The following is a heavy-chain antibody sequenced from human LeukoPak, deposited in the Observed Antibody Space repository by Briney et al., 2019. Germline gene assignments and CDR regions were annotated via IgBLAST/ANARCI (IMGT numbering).Heavy chain of an antibody. J-gene: IGHJ4*02. CDR3: ARATEGFDY. CDR2: ILSTGDT. CDR1: GFTFSYYD. Sequence: GGSLRLSCAASGFTFSYYDMHWVRQATGKGLEWVSTILSTGDTYYSGSVKGRFTISRENAKNYLYLLMNGLRAGDTAVYYCARATEGFDYWGQGTLVTVSS. V-gene: IGHV3-13*04.